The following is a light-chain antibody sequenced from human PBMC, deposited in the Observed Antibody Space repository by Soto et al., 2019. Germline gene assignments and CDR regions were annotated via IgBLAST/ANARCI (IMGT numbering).Light chain of an antibody. CDR1: QSVSRK. CDR2: GAS. CDR3: QQYDKWPRT. J-gene: IGKJ1*01. Sequence: EIVMTQSPATLSVSPGERATLSCRASQSVSRKLAWYQQTRGQAPRLLIYGASTRATGVPARFSGSGSGTEFTLTISNIHSEDCSVYHCQQYDKWPRTFGQGTKVDIK. V-gene: IGKV3-15*01.